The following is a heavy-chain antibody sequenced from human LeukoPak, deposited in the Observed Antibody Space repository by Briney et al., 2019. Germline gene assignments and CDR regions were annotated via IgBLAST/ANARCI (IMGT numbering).Heavy chain of an antibody. CDR3: AKNPITVTTLGWFDP. Sequence: PGGSLRLSCAASGFTFSSYGMHRVRQAPGKGLEWVAFIRYDGSNKYYADSVKGRFTISRDNSKNTLYLQMNSLRAEDTVVYYCAKNPITVTTLGWFDPWGQGTLVAVSS. CDR2: IRYDGSNK. D-gene: IGHD4-17*01. V-gene: IGHV3-30*02. CDR1: GFTFSSYG. J-gene: IGHJ5*02.